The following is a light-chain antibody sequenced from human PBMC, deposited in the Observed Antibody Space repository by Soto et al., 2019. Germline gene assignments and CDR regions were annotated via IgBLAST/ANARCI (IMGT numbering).Light chain of an antibody. Sequence: QSALTQPASVSGSPGQSITISCTGTSRDVGGYKFVSWYQQHPGKAPKFIIYDVSIRPSGVSNRFSGSKSGNTASLTISGLQAEDEADYYCSSYTSGSHYVFGTGTKLTVL. CDR3: SSYTSGSHYV. CDR2: DVS. V-gene: IGLV2-14*01. J-gene: IGLJ1*01. CDR1: SRDVGGYKF.